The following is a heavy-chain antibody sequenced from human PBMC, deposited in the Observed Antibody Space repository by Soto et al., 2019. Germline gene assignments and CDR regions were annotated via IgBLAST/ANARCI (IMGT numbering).Heavy chain of an antibody. J-gene: IGHJ3*02. Sequence: GGSLRLSCAASGFTFSSYGMHWVRQAPGKGLEWVAVISYDGSNKYYADSVKGRFTISRDNSKNTLYLQMNSLRAEDTAVYYCAKVSYDYVWDALDIWGQGKMVTVSS. D-gene: IGHD3-16*01. CDR1: GFTFSSYG. CDR2: ISYDGSNK. CDR3: AKVSYDYVWDALDI. V-gene: IGHV3-30*18.